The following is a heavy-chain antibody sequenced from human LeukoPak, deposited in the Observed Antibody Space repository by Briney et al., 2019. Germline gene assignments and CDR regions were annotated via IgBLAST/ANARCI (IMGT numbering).Heavy chain of an antibody. V-gene: IGHV3-53*01. CDR1: GLTVSSNY. CDR3: ARYDLRGAFDI. Sequence: PGGSLRLSCAASGLTVSSNYMSWVRQAPGKGLEWVSVIYSGGSTYYADSVKGRFTISRDNSQNNLYLQMNSLRAEDTAVYYCARYDLRGAFDIWGQGAMVTISS. CDR2: IYSGGST. J-gene: IGHJ3*02. D-gene: IGHD3-3*01.